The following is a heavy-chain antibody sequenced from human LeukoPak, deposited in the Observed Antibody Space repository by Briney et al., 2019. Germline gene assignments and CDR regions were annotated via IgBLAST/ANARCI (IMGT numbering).Heavy chain of an antibody. CDR2: IYPGDSDT. Sequence: GESLKISCKGSGYSFSNHWIGWVRQMPGKGLEWMGVIYPGDSDTRYSPSFQGQVTMSVDKSIDTAFLQWSSLKASDSAIYYCARELFGSYGQLLSFHRWGPGTQVTVSS. CDR1: GYSFSNHW. D-gene: IGHD3-16*01. V-gene: IGHV5-51*01. CDR3: ARELFGSYGQLLSFHR. J-gene: IGHJ5*02.